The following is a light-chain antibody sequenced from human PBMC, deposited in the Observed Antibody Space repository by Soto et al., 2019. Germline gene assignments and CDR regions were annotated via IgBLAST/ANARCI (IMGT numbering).Light chain of an antibody. CDR3: QQYNNWPPIT. CDR1: QNISTW. J-gene: IGKJ5*01. Sequence: DVQITQSPSTLSASVVDRVTVTCRASQNISTWLAWYQQKPGKAPKLLMYKASSLESGVSPRFSGSGSGTEFTLTISSLQPDDFAVYYCQQYNNWPPITFGQGTRLEIK. V-gene: IGKV1-5*03. CDR2: KAS.